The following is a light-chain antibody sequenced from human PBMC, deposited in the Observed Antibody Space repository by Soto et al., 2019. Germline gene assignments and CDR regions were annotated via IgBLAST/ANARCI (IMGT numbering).Light chain of an antibody. Sequence: QSALTQPRSVSGSPGQSVTISCTGTSSDVGGYNYVSWYQQHPGKAPKLMIYDVNKRPSGVPDRFSGSKSGNTASLTISGLQAEDEADYYCCSYAGSYTHVIFGGRTKVTVL. CDR3: CSYAGSYTHVI. J-gene: IGLJ2*01. V-gene: IGLV2-11*01. CDR2: DVN. CDR1: SSDVGGYNY.